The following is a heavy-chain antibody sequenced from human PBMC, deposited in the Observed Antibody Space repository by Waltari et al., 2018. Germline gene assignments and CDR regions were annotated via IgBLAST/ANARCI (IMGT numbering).Heavy chain of an antibody. V-gene: IGHV4-30-2*01. CDR3: AREGCSGGDCSPGGY. J-gene: IGHJ4*02. CDR2: IYHGGRT. Sequence: QLQLQESGSGLLKPSQTLSLTCAVSGGSISNGGYSWSWIRQPPGQGLEWIGLIYHGGRTYYYPSFKSRVTIYVARSKHQFSLNLPSVTAADTAIYYCAREGCSGGDCSPGGYWGQGALVAVSS. D-gene: IGHD2-21*01. CDR1: GGSISNGGYS.